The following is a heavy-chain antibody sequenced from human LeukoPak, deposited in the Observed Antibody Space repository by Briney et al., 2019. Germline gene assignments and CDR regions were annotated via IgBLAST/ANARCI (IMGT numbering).Heavy chain of an antibody. Sequence: PGGSLRLSCAVSGLTFSNAWMSWVRQAPGKGLEWVGRIKSTTVDGTPEYAAPGKGRFTISRDDSKHTVYLQMNSLKAEDTAVYYCTTGPGNSGYWGQGTLVTVSS. CDR3: TTGPGNSGY. CDR2: IKSTTVDGTP. V-gene: IGHV3-15*01. CDR1: GLTFSNAW. D-gene: IGHD4-23*01. J-gene: IGHJ4*02.